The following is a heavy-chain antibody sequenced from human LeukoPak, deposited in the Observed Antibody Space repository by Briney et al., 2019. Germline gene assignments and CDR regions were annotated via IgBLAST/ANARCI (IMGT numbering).Heavy chain of an antibody. V-gene: IGHV3-30*18. J-gene: IGHJ6*02. D-gene: IGHD5-18*01. CDR1: GFTFGSYG. CDR3: VKDTAMEPYDYYYYGMDV. Sequence: GGSLRLSCAASGFTFGSYGMHWVRQAPGKGLEWVAVVSHDGKKKFYVDFVKSRFTISRDNSENTLYLQMNSLRTEDTAMYYCVKDTAMEPYDYYYYGMDVWGQGTTITVSS. CDR2: VSHDGKKK.